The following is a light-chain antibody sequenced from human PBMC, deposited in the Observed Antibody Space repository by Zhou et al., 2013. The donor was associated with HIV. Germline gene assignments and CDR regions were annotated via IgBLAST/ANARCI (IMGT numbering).Light chain of an antibody. Sequence: QSALTQPPSASGSPGQSVTISCTGTSSDVGGYNYVSWYQQHPGKAPKLIIYEVSKRPSGVPDRFXGSKSGNTASLTVSGLQAEDESDYYCGSYAGSSIWIFGGGTK. J-gene: IGLJ2*01. V-gene: IGLV2-8*01. CDR2: EVS. CDR1: SSDVGGYNY. CDR3: GSYAGSSIWI.